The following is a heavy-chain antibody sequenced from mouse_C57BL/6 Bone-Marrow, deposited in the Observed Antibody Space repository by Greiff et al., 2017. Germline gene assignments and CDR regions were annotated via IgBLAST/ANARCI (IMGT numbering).Heavy chain of an antibody. CDR1: GYTFTSYW. J-gene: IGHJ2*01. CDR2: IDPSDSYT. CDR3: ARQLRLDY. V-gene: IGHV1-59*01. D-gene: IGHD3-2*02. Sequence: QVQLKQPGAELVRPGTSVKLSCKASGYTFTSYWMHWVKQRPGQGLEWIGVIDPSDSYTNYNQKFKGKATLTVDTSSSTAYMQLSSLTSEDSAVYYWARQLRLDYWGQGTTLTVSS.